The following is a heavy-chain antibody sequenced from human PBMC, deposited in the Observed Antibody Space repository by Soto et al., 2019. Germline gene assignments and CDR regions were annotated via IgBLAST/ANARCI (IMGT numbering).Heavy chain of an antibody. CDR3: ARARIDY. CDR1: GFTFSTYW. V-gene: IGHV3-7*01. CDR2: INLDGSAK. Sequence: EVQLVESGGGLVQPGVSLRLSCAASGFTFSTYWMTWVRQAPGKGLEWVATINLDGSAKHYGDSVKGRFTVSRDNAKNSLFLQMNSLRAEDTAVYYCARARIDYWGQGTLVTVSS. J-gene: IGHJ4*02.